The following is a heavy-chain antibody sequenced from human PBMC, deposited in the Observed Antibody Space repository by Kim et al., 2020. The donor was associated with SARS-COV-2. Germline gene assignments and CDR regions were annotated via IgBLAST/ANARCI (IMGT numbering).Heavy chain of an antibody. D-gene: IGHD6-6*01. CDR2: IKEDATAE. CDR3: ARVGHSSVYGQIDY. J-gene: IGHJ4*01. CDR1: GFSFSYYW. Sequence: GGSLRLSCGASGFSFSYYWMSWVRQTPEKGLEWVASIKEDATAEYYLDSVKGRFAVSRDNTKSLVYLQLNSLRAEDTAVFYCARVGHSSVYGQIDYWGHGTLVTVSS. V-gene: IGHV3-7*04.